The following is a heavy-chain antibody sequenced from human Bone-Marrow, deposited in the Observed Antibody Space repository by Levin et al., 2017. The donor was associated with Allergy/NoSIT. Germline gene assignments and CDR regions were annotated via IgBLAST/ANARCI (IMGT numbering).Heavy chain of an antibody. V-gene: IGHV3-48*03. CDR1: GFTFSSYE. CDR3: AREDIVVVPAAISYYYYGMDV. Sequence: GESLKISCAASGFTFSSYEMNWVRQAPGKGLEWVSYISSSGSTIYYADSVKGRFTISRDNAKNSLYLQMNSLRAEDTAVYYCAREDIVVVPAAISYYYYGMDVWGQGTTVTVSS. J-gene: IGHJ6*02. D-gene: IGHD2-2*01. CDR2: ISSSGSTI.